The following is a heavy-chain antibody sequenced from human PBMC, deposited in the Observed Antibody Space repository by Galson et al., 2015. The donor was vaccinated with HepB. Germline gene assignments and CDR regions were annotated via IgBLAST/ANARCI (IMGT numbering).Heavy chain of an antibody. CDR3: AGVYGDPTYYYYMDV. Sequence: SLRLSCAASGFTFSSYSMNWVRQAPGKGLEWVSYIGSSSSTIYYGDSVKGRFTISRDNAKNSLYLQMNSLRDEDTAVYYCAGVYGDPTYYYYMDVWGKGTAVTVSS. J-gene: IGHJ6*03. D-gene: IGHD4-17*01. V-gene: IGHV3-48*02. CDR1: GFTFSSYS. CDR2: IGSSSSTI.